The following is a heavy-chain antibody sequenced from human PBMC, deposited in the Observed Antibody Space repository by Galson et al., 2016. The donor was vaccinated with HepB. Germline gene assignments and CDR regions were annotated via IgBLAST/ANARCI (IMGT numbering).Heavy chain of an antibody. CDR2: IDGDGNVK. CDR1: GFTLGDYA. Sequence: SLRLSCAAFGFTLGDYALSWVRQAPGKGLEWVTTIDGDGNVKYYVDSVKGRFTISRDNARNSLYLQMNSLRAEDTAVYFCGRISRPHEVHNWGQGTLVAVSS. J-gene: IGHJ4*02. D-gene: IGHD6-6*01. CDR3: GRISRPHEVHN. V-gene: IGHV3-7*01.